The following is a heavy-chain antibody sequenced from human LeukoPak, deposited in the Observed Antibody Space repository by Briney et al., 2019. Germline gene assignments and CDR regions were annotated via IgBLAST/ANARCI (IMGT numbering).Heavy chain of an antibody. CDR2: ISYDGSNK. J-gene: IGHJ4*02. CDR3: ARDFALTIDY. CDR1: GFTFSSYA. V-gene: IGHV3-30*04. Sequence: PGGSLRLSCAASGFTFSSYAMHWVRQAPGKGLEWVAVISYDGSNKYYADSVKGRFTISRDNSKNTLYLQMNSLRAEDTAVYYCARDFALTIDYWGQGTLVTVSS. D-gene: IGHD4/OR15-4a*01.